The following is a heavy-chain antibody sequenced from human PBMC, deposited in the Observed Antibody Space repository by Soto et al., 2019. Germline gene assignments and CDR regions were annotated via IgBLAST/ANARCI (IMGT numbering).Heavy chain of an antibody. CDR2: IYYSGST. Sequence: PSETLSLTCTVSGGSISSGGYYWSWIRQHPGKGLEWIGYIYYSGSTYYNPSLKSRVTISVDTSKNQFSLKLSSVTAADTAVYYCARVFEMSYYDSSGSIFDYWGQGTLVPVSS. V-gene: IGHV4-31*03. D-gene: IGHD3-22*01. CDR1: GGSISSGGYY. CDR3: ARVFEMSYYDSSGSIFDY. J-gene: IGHJ4*02.